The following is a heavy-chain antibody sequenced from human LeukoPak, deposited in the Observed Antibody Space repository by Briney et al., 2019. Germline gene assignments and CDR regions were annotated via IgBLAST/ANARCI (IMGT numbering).Heavy chain of an antibody. J-gene: IGHJ4*02. Sequence: ASVKVSCKSSRYTITDYYIHWVRQAPGQRLECMGWINPNSGDTNYAQNFQGRVTMTRDTSISTVYMELNRLRSDDAAVYYCARASHSSGYYTLDYWGQGTLVTVSS. V-gene: IGHV1-2*02. CDR2: INPNSGDT. D-gene: IGHD3-22*01. CDR1: RYTITDYY. CDR3: ARASHSSGYYTLDY.